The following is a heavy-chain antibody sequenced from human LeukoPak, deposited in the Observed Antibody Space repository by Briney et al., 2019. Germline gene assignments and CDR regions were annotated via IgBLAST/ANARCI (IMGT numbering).Heavy chain of an antibody. CDR2: IIPILGIA. CDR1: GGTFSSYA. V-gene: IGHV1-69*04. D-gene: IGHD3-10*01. CDR3: ARDRRVRGVIPYYYYMDV. J-gene: IGHJ6*03. Sequence: ASVKVSCKASGGTFSSYAISWVRQAPGQGLEWMGRIIPILGIANYAQKFQGRVTITADKSTSTAYMELSSLRSEDTAVYYCARDRRVRGVIPYYYYMDVWGKGTTVTVSS.